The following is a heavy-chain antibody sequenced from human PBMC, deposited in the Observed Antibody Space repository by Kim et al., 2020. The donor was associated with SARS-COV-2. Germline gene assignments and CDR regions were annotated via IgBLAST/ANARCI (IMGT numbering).Heavy chain of an antibody. CDR3: ARGSRSRPRITMVRGVTDYGMDV. J-gene: IGHJ6*02. CDR2: INHSGST. V-gene: IGHV4-34*01. Sequence: SETLSLTCAVYGGSFSGYYWSWIRQPPGKGLEWIGEINHSGSTNYNPSLKSRVTISVDTSKNQFSLKLSSVTAADTAVYYCARGSRSRPRITMVRGVTDYGMDVWGQGTTVTVSS. D-gene: IGHD3-10*01. CDR1: GGSFSGYY.